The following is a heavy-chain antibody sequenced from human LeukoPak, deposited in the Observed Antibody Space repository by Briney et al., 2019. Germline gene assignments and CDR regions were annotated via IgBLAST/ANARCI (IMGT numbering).Heavy chain of an antibody. D-gene: IGHD2-21*02. CDR1: GDSLNSGSYN. Sequence: SETLSLTCTVFGDSLNSGSYNWSWIRQHSERGLEWIGYISYRGTTFYNPSLKSRVSISGDTSKTQFSLNINSVTAADTAVYYCARMPRGVAVVTPYYFDSWGQGTLVTVSS. V-gene: IGHV4-31*03. J-gene: IGHJ4*02. CDR2: ISYRGTT. CDR3: ARMPRGVAVVTPYYFDS.